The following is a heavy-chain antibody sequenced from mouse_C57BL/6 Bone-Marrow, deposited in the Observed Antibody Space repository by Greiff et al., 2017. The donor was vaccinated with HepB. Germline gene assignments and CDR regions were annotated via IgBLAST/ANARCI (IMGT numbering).Heavy chain of an antibody. CDR3: ARGYYYGSSYGY. CDR2: IDPSDSYT. Sequence: QVQLQQPGAELVMPGASVKLSCKASGYTFTSYWMHWVKQRPGQGLEWIGEIDPSDSYTNYNQKFKGKSTLTVDKSSSTAYMQLSSLTSEDSAVYYCARGYYYGSSYGYWGQGTTLTVSS. CDR1: GYTFTSYW. J-gene: IGHJ2*01. D-gene: IGHD1-1*01. V-gene: IGHV1-69*01.